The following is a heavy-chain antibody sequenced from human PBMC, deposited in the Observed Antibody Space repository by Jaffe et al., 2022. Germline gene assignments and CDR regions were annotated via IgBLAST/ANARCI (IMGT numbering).Heavy chain of an antibody. CDR2: ISSSSSTI. Sequence: EVQLVESGGGLVQPGGSLRLSCAASGFTFSSYSMNWVRQAPGKGLEWVSYISSSSSTIYYADSVKGRFTISRDNAKNSLYLQMNSLRAEDTAVYYCARDIPRRDGYNYRGAFDYWGQGTLVTVSS. D-gene: IGHD5-12*01. V-gene: IGHV3-48*01. J-gene: IGHJ4*02. CDR1: GFTFSSYS. CDR3: ARDIPRRDGYNYRGAFDY.